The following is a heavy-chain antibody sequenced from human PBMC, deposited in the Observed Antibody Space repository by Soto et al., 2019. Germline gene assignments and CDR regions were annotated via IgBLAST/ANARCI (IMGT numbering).Heavy chain of an antibody. V-gene: IGHV4-59*08. D-gene: IGHD6-13*01. Sequence: PSEDLSVTCTVSGVSISSYYWSWIRQPPGKGLEWIGYIYYSGSTNYNPSLKSRVTISVDTSKNQFSLKLSSVTAADTAVYYCARQYSSSWDYYYYYMDVWGKGTTVTVSS. J-gene: IGHJ6*03. CDR3: ARQYSSSWDYYYYYMDV. CDR1: GVSISSYY. CDR2: IYYSGST.